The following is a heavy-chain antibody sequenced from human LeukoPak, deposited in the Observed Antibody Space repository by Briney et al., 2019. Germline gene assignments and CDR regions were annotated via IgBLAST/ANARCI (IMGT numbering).Heavy chain of an antibody. J-gene: IGHJ3*02. D-gene: IGHD4/OR15-4a*01. Sequence: SVKVSCKASGGTFSSYAISWVRQAPGQGLEWMGGIIPIFGTADYAQKFQGRVTITTDESTSTAYMELSSLRSEDTAVYYCARDRDYGVWAFDIWGQGTMVTVSS. CDR1: GGTFSSYA. CDR2: IIPIFGTA. CDR3: ARDRDYGVWAFDI. V-gene: IGHV1-69*05.